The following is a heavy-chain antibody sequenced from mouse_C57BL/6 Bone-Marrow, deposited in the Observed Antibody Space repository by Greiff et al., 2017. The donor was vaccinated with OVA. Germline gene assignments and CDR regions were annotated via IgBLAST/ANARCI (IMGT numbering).Heavy chain of an antibody. V-gene: IGHV1-47*01. J-gene: IGHJ2*01. CDR2: FHPYNDDT. CDR1: GYTFTTYP. Sequence: QVQLQQSGAELVKPGASVKMSCKASGYTFTTYPIEWMKQNHGKSLEWIGNFHPYNDDTKYNEKFKGKATLTVDQSSSTAYMQLNSLTSEDSAVYYCARRPNYYGSSLDYWGQGTTLTVSS. D-gene: IGHD1-1*01. CDR3: ARRPNYYGSSLDY.